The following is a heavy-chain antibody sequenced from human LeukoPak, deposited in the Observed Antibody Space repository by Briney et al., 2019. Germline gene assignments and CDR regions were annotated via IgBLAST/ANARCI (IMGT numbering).Heavy chain of an antibody. CDR3: ARFARDKSRNFDY. D-gene: IGHD2-2*01. V-gene: IGHV4-59*01. CDR1: GGSISSYY. CDR2: IYYSGST. J-gene: IGHJ4*02. Sequence: SETLSLTCTVSGGSISSYYWSWIRQPPGKGLEWIGYIYYSGSTNYNPSLKSRVTISVDTSKNQFSLKLSSVTAADTAVYYCARFARDKSRNFDYWGQGTLVTVSS.